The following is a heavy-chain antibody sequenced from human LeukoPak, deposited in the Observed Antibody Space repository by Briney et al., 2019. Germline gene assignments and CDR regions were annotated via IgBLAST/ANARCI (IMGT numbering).Heavy chain of an antibody. D-gene: IGHD3-22*01. CDR3: AKDRGAEYYYDSSGYYFN. V-gene: IGHV3-23*01. Sequence: GGSLRLSCAASGFTFSSYAMSWVRQAPGKGLEWVSAISGSGGSTYYADSVKGRFTISRDNSKNTLYLQMNSLRAEDTAVYYCAKDRGAEYYYDSSGYYFNWGQGTLVTVSS. CDR2: ISGSGGST. CDR1: GFTFSSYA. J-gene: IGHJ4*02.